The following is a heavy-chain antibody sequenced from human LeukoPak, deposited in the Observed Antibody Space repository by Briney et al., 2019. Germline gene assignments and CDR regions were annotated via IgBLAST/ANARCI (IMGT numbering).Heavy chain of an antibody. D-gene: IGHD4/OR15-4a*01. CDR3: AKDLTMDGAWDIDY. J-gene: IGHJ4*02. V-gene: IGHV3-23*01. CDR2: IYGGGSGTT. Sequence: GGSLRLSCVASGFTFSKYTLSWIRQPPGKGLEWVAGIYGGGSGTTFYAESVRGRFTISRDNSRTTLYLQMNSLRDEDTAVYYCAKDLTMDGAWDIDYWGQGTMITVSS. CDR1: GFTFSKYT.